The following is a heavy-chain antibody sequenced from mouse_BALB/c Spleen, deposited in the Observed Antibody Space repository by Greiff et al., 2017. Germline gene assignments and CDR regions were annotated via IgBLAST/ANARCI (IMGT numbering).Heavy chain of an antibody. V-gene: IGHV14-1*02. J-gene: IGHJ1*01. CDR1: GFNIKDYY. D-gene: IGHD1-1*01. CDR3: ARVTTVDYWYFDG. CDR2: IDPENGNT. Sequence: VQLQQSGAELVRPGALVKLSCKASGFNIKDYYMHWVKQRPEQGLEWIGWIDPENGNTIYDPKFQGKASITADTSSNTAYLQLSSLTSEDTAVYYCARVTTVDYWYFDGWGAGTTVTVSS.